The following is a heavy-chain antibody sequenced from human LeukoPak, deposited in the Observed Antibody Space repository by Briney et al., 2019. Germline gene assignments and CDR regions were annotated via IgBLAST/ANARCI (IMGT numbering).Heavy chain of an antibody. J-gene: IGHJ3*02. V-gene: IGHV4-39*07. CDR2: INHSGST. CDR3: ASLRSIVATIKAFDI. CDR1: GDSISSSSYN. Sequence: SETLSLTCSVSGDSISSSSYNWGWIRQPPGKGLEWIGEINHSGSTNYNPSLKSRVTISVDTSKNQFSLKLSSVTAADTAVYYCASLRSIVATIKAFDIWGQGTMVTVSS. D-gene: IGHD5-12*01.